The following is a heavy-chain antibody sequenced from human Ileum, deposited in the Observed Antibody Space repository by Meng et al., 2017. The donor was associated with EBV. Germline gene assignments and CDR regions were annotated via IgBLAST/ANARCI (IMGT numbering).Heavy chain of an antibody. CDR2: INTDNGET. CDR3: ASRPGFNIGPFDF. Sequence: QCQLCQSGVEVRKPGASVKLSCKASGYTFTRYPIHWVRQAPGQRPEWMGWINTDNGETEFSQKFQGRVTITRDTSATTAYMELISLRSEDTAVYYCASRPGFNIGPFDFWGQGTLVTVSS. V-gene: IGHV1-3*04. D-gene: IGHD3/OR15-3a*01. J-gene: IGHJ4*02. CDR1: GYTFTRYP.